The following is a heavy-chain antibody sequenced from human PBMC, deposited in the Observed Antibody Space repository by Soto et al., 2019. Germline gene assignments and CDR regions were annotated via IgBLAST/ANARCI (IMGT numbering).Heavy chain of an antibody. CDR2: ISSSGDAT. CDR1: GFTFSTYA. V-gene: IGHV3-23*01. Sequence: PGGSLRLSCAASGFTFSTYAMTWVRQAPGKGLEWVSIISSSGDATYYLDSVKGRFTISRDNSRNTLNLQMHSLRAEDTAMYYCAKNGDFWSWGMDVWGQGTTVTVSS. J-gene: IGHJ6*02. D-gene: IGHD3-3*01. CDR3: AKNGDFWSWGMDV.